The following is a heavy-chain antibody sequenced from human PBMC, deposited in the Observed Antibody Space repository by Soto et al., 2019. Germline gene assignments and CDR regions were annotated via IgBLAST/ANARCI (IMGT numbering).Heavy chain of an antibody. Sequence: PGGSLRLSCAASGFTFDDYTMHWVRHAPGKGLEWVSLISCDGGSTYYADSVKGRFTISRDNAKNSLYLQMNSLRVEDTAVYYGARRNAFDIWGQGTMVTVSS. V-gene: IGHV3-43*01. CDR2: ISCDGGST. CDR3: ARRNAFDI. CDR1: GFTFDDYT. J-gene: IGHJ3*02.